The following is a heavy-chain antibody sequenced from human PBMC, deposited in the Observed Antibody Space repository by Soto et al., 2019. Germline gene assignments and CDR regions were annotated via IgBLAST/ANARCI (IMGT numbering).Heavy chain of an antibody. D-gene: IGHD3-22*01. CDR1: GGDISSSKW. CDR3: ARVPEDSTGYFDS. CDR2: TYPGGAT. V-gene: IGHV4-4*02. J-gene: IGHJ4*02. Sequence: QVQLQESGPGQVEPSGTLALSCGVSGGDISSSKWWSWVRQAPGKGVEWIGDTYPGGATNYNPSLQSRGTISAGRSKNLFSRHLSSVTAADTAVYYCARVPEDSTGYFDSWGQGTLVTVSS.